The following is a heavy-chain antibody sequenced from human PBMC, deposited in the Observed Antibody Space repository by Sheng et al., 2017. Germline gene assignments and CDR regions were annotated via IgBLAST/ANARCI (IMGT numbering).Heavy chain of an antibody. V-gene: IGHV4-38-2*01. CDR2: IYHSGST. Sequence: QVQLQESGPGLVKPSETLSLTCAVSGYSISSGYYWGWIRQPPGKGLEWIGSIYHSGSTYYNPSLKSRVTISVDTSKNQFSLKLSSVTAADTAVYYCARREMVRFGESSSRRYYYYGMDVWGQGTTVTVSS. D-gene: IGHD3-10*01. CDR1: GYSISSGYY. J-gene: IGHJ6*02. CDR3: ARREMVRFGESSSRRYYYYGMDV.